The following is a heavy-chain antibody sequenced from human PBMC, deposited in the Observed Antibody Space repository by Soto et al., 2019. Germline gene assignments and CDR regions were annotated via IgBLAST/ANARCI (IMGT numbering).Heavy chain of an antibody. Sequence: SQTLSLTCAISGDSVSSNSAAWNWIRQSPSRGLEWLGRTYYRSKWYNDYAVSVKSRITINPDTSKNQFSLQLNSVTPEDTAVYYCARELQYSSSWYFSARPFDYWGQGTLVTVSS. CDR2: TYYRSKWYN. D-gene: IGHD6-13*01. J-gene: IGHJ4*02. CDR1: GDSVSSNSAA. V-gene: IGHV6-1*01. CDR3: ARELQYSSSWYFSARPFDY.